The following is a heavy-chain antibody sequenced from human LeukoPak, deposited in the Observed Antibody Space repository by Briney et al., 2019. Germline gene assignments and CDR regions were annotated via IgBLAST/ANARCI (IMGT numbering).Heavy chain of an antibody. V-gene: IGHV3-23*01. Sequence: PGGPLRLSCAASGFTFSSYAMPWVRQAPGEGLEWVAFISDNGFTTSYSDSVKGRFTISRDNSKNTLYLQMNSLRAEDTAVFYCAKGSSLSPYSHCDSWGQGTLVTVSS. CDR1: GFTFSSYA. CDR3: AKGSSLSPYSHCDS. CDR2: ISDNGFTT. J-gene: IGHJ4*02. D-gene: IGHD6-13*01.